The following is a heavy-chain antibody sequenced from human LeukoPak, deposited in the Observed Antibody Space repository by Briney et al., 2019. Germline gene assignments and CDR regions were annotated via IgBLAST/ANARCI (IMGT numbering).Heavy chain of an antibody. D-gene: IGHD6-13*01. CDR3: ARVSFWAAAAVDY. J-gene: IGHJ4*02. CDR2: INHSGST. CDR1: GGSFSGYY. Sequence: ASETLSLTCAVYGGSFSGYYWSWIRQPPGKGLEWIGEINHSGSTNYNPSLKSRVTISVDTSKDQFSLKLSSVTAADTAVYYCARVSFWAAAAVDYWGQGTLVTVPS. V-gene: IGHV4-34*01.